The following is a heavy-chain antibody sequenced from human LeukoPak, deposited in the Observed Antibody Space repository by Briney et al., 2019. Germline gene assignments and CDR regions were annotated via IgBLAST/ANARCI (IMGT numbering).Heavy chain of an antibody. CDR1: GFTFDDYA. CDR2: ISWNSGAI. Sequence: PGGSLRLSCAASGFTFDDYAMHWVRQAPGKGLAWGSGISWNSGAIVYADSVKGRFTVSRDNAKNSLYLEMNSLRAEDTAFYYCVRERVEPCLDYWGQGTLVTVSS. D-gene: IGHD1-14*01. CDR3: VRERVEPCLDY. J-gene: IGHJ4*02. V-gene: IGHV3-9*01.